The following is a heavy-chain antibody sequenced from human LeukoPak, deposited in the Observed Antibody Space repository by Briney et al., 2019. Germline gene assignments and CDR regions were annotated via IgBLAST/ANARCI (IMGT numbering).Heavy chain of an antibody. CDR1: GGSISSYY. D-gene: IGHD2-2*01. CDR2: IYYSGST. V-gene: IGHV4-59*01. Sequence: SETLSLTCTVSGGSISSYYWSWIRQPPGKGLEWIGYIYYSGSTNYNPSLKSRVTISVDTSKNQFSLKLSSVTAADTAVYYCARHKCSSATCQMRYAFDIWGQGTMVTVSS. CDR3: ARHKCSSATCQMRYAFDI. J-gene: IGHJ3*02.